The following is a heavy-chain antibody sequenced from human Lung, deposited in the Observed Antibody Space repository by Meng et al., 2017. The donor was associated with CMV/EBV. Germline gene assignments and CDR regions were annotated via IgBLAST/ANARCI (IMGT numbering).Heavy chain of an antibody. Sequence: ETLSLXCAASGLTVNNNFLTWVRQGPGKGLEWVLARYSGGSTYLTDSVKGRFTITRDNSKNTLYLQMNSLRAEDTAVYYCARAQERYRVTMIVVVITEYYYGMDVWGQGTTVTVSS. J-gene: IGHJ6*02. V-gene: IGHV3-66*02. D-gene: IGHD3-22*01. CDR2: RYSGGST. CDR1: GLTVNNNF. CDR3: ARAQERYRVTMIVVVITEYYYGMDV.